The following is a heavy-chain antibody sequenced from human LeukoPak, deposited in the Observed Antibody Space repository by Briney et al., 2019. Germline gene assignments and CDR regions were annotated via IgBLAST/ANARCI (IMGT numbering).Heavy chain of an antibody. CDR3: ARRRNYCSSTSCPYYYYGMDV. D-gene: IGHD2-2*01. J-gene: IGHJ6*02. V-gene: IGHV1-8*01. CDR2: MNPNSGNT. Sequence: ASVKVSCKASGYTFTSYDINWVRQATGQGLEWMGWMNPNSGNTGYAQKFQGRVTMTRNTSISTAYMELSSLRSEDTAVYYCARRRNYCSSTSCPYYYYGMDVWGQGTTVTVSS. CDR1: GYTFTSYD.